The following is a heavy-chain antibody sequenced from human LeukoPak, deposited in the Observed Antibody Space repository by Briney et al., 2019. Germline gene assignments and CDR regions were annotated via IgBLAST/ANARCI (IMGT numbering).Heavy chain of an antibody. V-gene: IGHV1-46*01. CDR3: ARQRDSNWFDP. J-gene: IGHJ5*02. D-gene: IGHD4-11*01. CDR1: GYSFTIYY. CDR2: INPSAGST. Sequence: ASVKVSCKASGYSFTIYYLHWLRQAPGQGLEWMGIINPSAGSTTYAQNFQGRVTMTRDTSTNTVYMELNSLRSDDTAVYYCARQRDSNWFDPWGQGTLVTVSS.